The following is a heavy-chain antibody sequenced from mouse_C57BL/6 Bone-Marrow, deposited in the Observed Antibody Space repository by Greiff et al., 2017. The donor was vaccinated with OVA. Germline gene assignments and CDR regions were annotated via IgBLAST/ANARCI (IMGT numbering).Heavy chain of an antibody. CDR2: IFPGSGST. CDR3: ARRDYYGSSYRYFDV. J-gene: IGHJ1*03. Sequence: VQLQQSGPELVKPGASVKISCKASGYTFTDYYINWVKQRPGQGLEWIGWIFPGSGSTYYTEKFKGKATLTVDKSSSTAYLLLSNLTSKDSSVYYCARRDYYGSSYRYFDVWGTGTTVTVSS. CDR1: GYTFTDYY. V-gene: IGHV1-75*01. D-gene: IGHD1-1*01.